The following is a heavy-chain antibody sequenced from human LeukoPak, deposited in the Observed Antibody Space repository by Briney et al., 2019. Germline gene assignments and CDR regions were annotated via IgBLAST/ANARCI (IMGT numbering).Heavy chain of an antibody. D-gene: IGHD2-15*01. Sequence: ASVKVSCKASGYTFTNHYMHWVRQAPGQGLEWMGIINPANGGTTYAQKFQGRVTMARDTSTSTAYMELSRLRSDDTAVYYCARDAVVVVAATRADAFDIWGQGTMVTVSS. CDR1: GYTFTNHY. V-gene: IGHV1-46*01. J-gene: IGHJ3*02. CDR3: ARDAVVVVAATRADAFDI. CDR2: INPANGGT.